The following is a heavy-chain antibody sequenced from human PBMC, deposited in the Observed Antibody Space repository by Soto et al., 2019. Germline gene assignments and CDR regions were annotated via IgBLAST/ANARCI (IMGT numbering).Heavy chain of an antibody. V-gene: IGHV4-59*08. J-gene: IGHJ4*02. D-gene: IGHD6-13*01. Sequence: SETLSLTCTVSGGSISSYYWSWIRQPPGKGLEWIGYIYYSGSTNYNPSLKSRVTISVDTSKNQFSLKLSSVTAADTAVYYCARLVAAAAMGPFDYRGQGTLVTVSS. CDR1: GGSISSYY. CDR2: IYYSGST. CDR3: ARLVAAAAMGPFDY.